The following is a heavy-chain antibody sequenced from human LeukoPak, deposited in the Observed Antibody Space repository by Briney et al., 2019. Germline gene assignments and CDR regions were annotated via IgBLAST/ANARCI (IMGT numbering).Heavy chain of an antibody. CDR1: GFTFSSHS. J-gene: IGHJ4*02. Sequence: GSLRLSCAASGFTFSSHSMNWVRQAPGKGPEWVSYISSSSSTIYYADSVKGRFTISRDNAKNSLYLQINSLRAEDTAVYYCSSYSGTLSGHWGQGTLVTVSS. D-gene: IGHD1-26*01. V-gene: IGHV3-48*04. CDR2: ISSSSSTI. CDR3: SSYSGTLSGH.